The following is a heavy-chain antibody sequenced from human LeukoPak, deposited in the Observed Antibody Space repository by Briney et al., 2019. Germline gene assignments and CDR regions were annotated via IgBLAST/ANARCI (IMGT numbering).Heavy chain of an antibody. J-gene: IGHJ6*03. CDR3: ARLGVPYYYYYMDV. D-gene: IGHD3-10*01. Sequence: ASVKVSCKASGYTFTSYFMNWVRQAPGQGLEWMGWINTNTGNATYAQGFTGRFVFSLDTSVSTAYLQINSLKAEDTAVYYCARLGVPYYYYYMDVWGKGTTVTVSS. CDR1: GYTFTSYF. V-gene: IGHV7-4-1*02. CDR2: INTNTGNA.